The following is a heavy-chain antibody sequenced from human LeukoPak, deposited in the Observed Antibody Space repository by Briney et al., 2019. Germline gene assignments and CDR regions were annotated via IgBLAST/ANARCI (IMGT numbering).Heavy chain of an antibody. V-gene: IGHV3-9*01. CDR1: GFTFDDFA. D-gene: IGHD5-18*01. J-gene: IGHJ4*02. Sequence: GGSLRLSCAASGFTFDDFALHWVRQAPGKGLEWVSGISWNSGDIGYADSVKDRFTISRDNAKNSLYLQMNSLRAEDTALYYCAKLYGYSYGYIDFWGQGTLVTVSS. CDR2: ISWNSGDI. CDR3: AKLYGYSYGYIDF.